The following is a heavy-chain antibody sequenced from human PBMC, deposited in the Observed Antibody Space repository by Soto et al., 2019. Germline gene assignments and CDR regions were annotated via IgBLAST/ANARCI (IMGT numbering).Heavy chain of an antibody. CDR1: GGSISSSSYY. CDR2: IYYSGST. CDR3: ASDSSGYYSGSDGAFDI. V-gene: IGHV4-39*01. Sequence: SQTLSLTCTVSGGSISSSSYYWGWIRQPPGKGLEWIGSIYYSGSTYYNPSLKSRVTISVDTSKNQFSMRLTSVTAADTAVYYCASDSSGYYSGSDGAFDIWGQGTMVTVSS. J-gene: IGHJ3*02. D-gene: IGHD3-22*01.